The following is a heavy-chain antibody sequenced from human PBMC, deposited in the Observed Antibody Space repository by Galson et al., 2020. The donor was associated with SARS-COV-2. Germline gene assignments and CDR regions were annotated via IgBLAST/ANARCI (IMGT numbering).Heavy chain of an antibody. CDR3: ARHTYDRSGYSEALFDY. J-gene: IGHJ4*02. Sequence: ASETLSLTCTVSGGSISSYYWSWIRQPPGKGLEWIGYIYYSGSTNYNPSLKSRVTISVDTSKNQFSLKLSSVTAADTAVYYCARHTYDRSGYSEALFDYWGQGTLVTVSS. V-gene: IGHV4-59*08. CDR1: GGSISSYY. D-gene: IGHD3-22*01. CDR2: IYYSGST.